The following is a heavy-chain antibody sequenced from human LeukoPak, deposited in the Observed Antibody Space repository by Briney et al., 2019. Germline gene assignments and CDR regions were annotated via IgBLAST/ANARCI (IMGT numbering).Heavy chain of an antibody. Sequence: GASLRLSCAVSGFTFSSYAMHWVRQAPGKGLEWVAVISYDGSNRYYADSVKGRFTISRDNSKNTLYLQMNSLRAEDTAVYYCAREYYDILTGYHDAFDIWGQGTMVTVSS. J-gene: IGHJ3*02. D-gene: IGHD3-9*01. CDR1: GFTFSSYA. CDR3: AREYYDILTGYHDAFDI. V-gene: IGHV3-30*04. CDR2: ISYDGSNR.